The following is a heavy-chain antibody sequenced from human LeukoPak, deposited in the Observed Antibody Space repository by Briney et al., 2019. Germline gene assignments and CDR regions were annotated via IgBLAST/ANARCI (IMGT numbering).Heavy chain of an antibody. D-gene: IGHD1-26*01. Sequence: PGGSLRLSCAASGFTFSSYAMSWVRQAPGKGLEWVSAISGSGGSTYYADSVKGRFTISRDNSKNTLYLQMNSLRAEDTAVYYCAKDTDLVGATWALFGPYFDYWGQGTLVTVSS. V-gene: IGHV3-23*01. CDR3: AKDTDLVGATWALFGPYFDY. J-gene: IGHJ4*02. CDR2: ISGSGGST. CDR1: GFTFSSYA.